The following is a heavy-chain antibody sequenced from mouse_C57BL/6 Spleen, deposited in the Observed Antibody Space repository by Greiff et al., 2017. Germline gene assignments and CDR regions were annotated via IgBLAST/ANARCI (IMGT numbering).Heavy chain of an antibody. CDR2: INPGSGGT. D-gene: IGHD2-4*01. J-gene: IGHJ2*01. V-gene: IGHV1-54*01. CDR3: AVDYDGTFDY. Sequence: VQLQQSGAELVRPGTSVKVSCKASGYAFTNYLIEWVKQRPGQGLEWIGVINPGSGGTNYNEKFKGKATLTADKSSSTAYMQLSSLTSEDSAVYFCAVDYDGTFDYWGQGTTLTVSS. CDR1: GYAFTNYL.